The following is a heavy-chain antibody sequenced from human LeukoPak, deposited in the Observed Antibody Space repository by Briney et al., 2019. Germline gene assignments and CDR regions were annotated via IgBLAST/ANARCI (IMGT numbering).Heavy chain of an antibody. D-gene: IGHD6-13*01. Sequence: GGSLRLSCAASGFTFSSYRMNWVRQAPGKGLEWVSSISSSSGYIYYADSVKGRFSISRDNAKNSLYLQMNSLRAEDTAVYYCARDVGTRKTIAAADWGQGTLVTVSS. J-gene: IGHJ4*02. V-gene: IGHV3-21*01. CDR1: GFTFSSYR. CDR3: ARDVGTRKTIAAAD. CDR2: ISSSSGYI.